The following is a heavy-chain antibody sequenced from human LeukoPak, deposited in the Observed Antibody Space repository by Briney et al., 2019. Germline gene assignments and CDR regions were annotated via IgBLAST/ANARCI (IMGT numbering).Heavy chain of an antibody. CDR3: ATDPVGYCTANGCYSVDY. CDR1: GYTFTDDY. V-gene: IGHV1-24*01. J-gene: IGHJ4*02. Sequence: ASVKVSCKASGYTFTDDYVHWVRQAPGKGLEWMGGFDPEDGETVYAQKFQGRLTMTEDTSTDTAYMELSSLRSDDTAVYYCATDPVGYCTANGCYSVDYWGQGTLVTVSS. CDR2: FDPEDGET. D-gene: IGHD2-15*01.